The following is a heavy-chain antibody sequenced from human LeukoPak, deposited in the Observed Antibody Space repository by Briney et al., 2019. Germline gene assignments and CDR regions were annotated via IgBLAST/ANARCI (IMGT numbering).Heavy chain of an antibody. CDR3: AIIAAAGPYYFDY. CDR1: GYTFTGYY. Sequence: ASVKVSCKASGYTFTGYYMHWVRQAPGQGLEWMGWINPNSGGTNYAQKFQGRVTMTRDTSISTAYMELSGLRSDDTAVYYCAIIAAAGPYYFDYWGQGTLVTVSS. V-gene: IGHV1-2*02. CDR2: INPNSGGT. D-gene: IGHD6-13*01. J-gene: IGHJ4*02.